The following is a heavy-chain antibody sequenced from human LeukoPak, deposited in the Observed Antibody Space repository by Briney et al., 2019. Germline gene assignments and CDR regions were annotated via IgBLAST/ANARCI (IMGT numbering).Heavy chain of an antibody. J-gene: IGHJ3*02. CDR2: ISYDGSNK. CDR3: AREFITIFGVVITQDAFDI. Sequence: GESLRLSCATSGFPFSRYSMNWVRQAPGKGLEWVAVISYDGSNKYYADSVKGRFTISRDNSKNTLYLQMNSLRAEDTAVYYCAREFITIFGVVITQDAFDIWGQGTMVTVSS. D-gene: IGHD3-3*01. V-gene: IGHV3-30*03. CDR1: GFPFSRYS.